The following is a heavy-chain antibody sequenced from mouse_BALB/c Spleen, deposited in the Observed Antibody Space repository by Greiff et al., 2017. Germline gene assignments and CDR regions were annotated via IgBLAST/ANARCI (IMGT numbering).Heavy chain of an antibody. CDR2: ISSGGST. V-gene: IGHV5-6-5*01. J-gene: IGHJ2*01. Sequence: VQLKESGGGLVKPGGSLKLSCAASGFTFSSYAMSWVRQTPEKRLEWVASISSGGSTYYPDSVKGRFTISRDNARNILYLQMSSLRSEDTAMYYCARNGYFDYWGQGTTLTVSS. CDR1: GFTFSSYA. CDR3: ARNGYFDY.